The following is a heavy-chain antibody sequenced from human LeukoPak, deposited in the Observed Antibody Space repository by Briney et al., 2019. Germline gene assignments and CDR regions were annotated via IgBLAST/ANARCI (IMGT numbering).Heavy chain of an antibody. Sequence: GESLKISCKGSGYSFTSYWIGWVRQMPGKGLEWMGIIYPGDSDTRYSPSFQGQVTISADKSISTAYLQWSSLKASDTAMYYCARHVRGTYSSTPGDYYYMDVWGKGTTVTVSS. V-gene: IGHV5-51*01. J-gene: IGHJ6*03. CDR2: IYPGDSDT. CDR3: ARHVRGTYSSTPGDYYYMDV. CDR1: GYSFTSYW. D-gene: IGHD6-13*01.